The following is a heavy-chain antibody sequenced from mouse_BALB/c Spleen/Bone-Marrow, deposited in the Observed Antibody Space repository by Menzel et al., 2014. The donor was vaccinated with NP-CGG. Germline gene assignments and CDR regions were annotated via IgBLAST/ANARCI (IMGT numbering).Heavy chain of an antibody. V-gene: IGHV14-3*02. CDR2: IDPANGNT. D-gene: IGHD2-4*01. CDR3: AGLRPRFEFAY. J-gene: IGHJ3*01. CDR1: GFNIKDTY. Sequence: VQLKESGAELVKPGASVKLSCTASGFNIKDTYMHWVKQRPEQGLEWTGGIDPANGNTKYDPKFQGKATITADTSSNTAYLQLSSLTSEDTAVYYCAGLRPRFEFAYWGQGTLVTVSA.